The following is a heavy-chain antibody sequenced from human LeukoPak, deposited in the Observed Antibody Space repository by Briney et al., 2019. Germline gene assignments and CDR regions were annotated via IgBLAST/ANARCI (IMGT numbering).Heavy chain of an antibody. Sequence: SVKVSCKASGDTFSSYVITWVRQAPGQGLEWMGGIIPIFATRNYAQKFQGRVTITMDESTSTAYMELSNLRSEDTALYYCARDAIDYSNYTGKGSFDPWGQGTLVTVSS. D-gene: IGHD4-11*01. CDR3: ARDAIDYSNYTGKGSFDP. J-gene: IGHJ5*02. V-gene: IGHV1-69*05. CDR1: GDTFSSYV. CDR2: IIPIFATR.